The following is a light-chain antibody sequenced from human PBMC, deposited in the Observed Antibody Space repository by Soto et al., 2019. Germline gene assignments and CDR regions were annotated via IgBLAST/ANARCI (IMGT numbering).Light chain of an antibody. CDR1: RSVTNNY. CDR3: HQYGSSPPT. CDR2: GAS. Sequence: EIVLTQSPGTLSLSPGERATLSCRASRSVTNNYVAWYQRKPGQAPRLLIYGASSRATDIPGRFSGTGSGTDLRLTRTRLEPEDFAGYCCHQYGSSPPTFGQWTKVEI. J-gene: IGKJ1*01. V-gene: IGKV3-20*01.